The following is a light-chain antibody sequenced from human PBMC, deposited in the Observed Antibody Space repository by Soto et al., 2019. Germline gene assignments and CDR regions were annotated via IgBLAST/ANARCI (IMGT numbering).Light chain of an antibody. CDR3: QQYYSYPLT. V-gene: IGKV1-8*01. J-gene: IGKJ3*01. CDR2: AAS. CDR1: QGISSY. Sequence: AIRITQSPSSFSASTGDRVSITCLSSQGISSYLAWYQQKPGKAPKLLIYAASTLQSGVPSRFSGSGSGTDFTLTISRLQSEDFATYYCQQYYSYPLTFGPGTKVDIK.